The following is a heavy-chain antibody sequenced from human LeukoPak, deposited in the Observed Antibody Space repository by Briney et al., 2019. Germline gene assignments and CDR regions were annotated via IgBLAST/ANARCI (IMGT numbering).Heavy chain of an antibody. Sequence: ASVKVSCKVSGYTLTELSMHWVRQAPGKGLEWMGGFDPEDGETIYAQKFQGRVTTTEDTSTDTAYMELSSLRSEDTAVYYCATGGELLLVGFDYWGQGTLVTVSS. V-gene: IGHV1-24*01. CDR2: FDPEDGET. D-gene: IGHD1-26*01. J-gene: IGHJ4*02. CDR3: ATGGELLLVGFDY. CDR1: GYTLTELS.